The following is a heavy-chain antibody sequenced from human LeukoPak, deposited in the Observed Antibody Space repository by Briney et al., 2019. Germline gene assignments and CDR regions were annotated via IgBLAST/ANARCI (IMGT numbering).Heavy chain of an antibody. CDR2: ISGSGDTT. CDR3: AKSRGEGRGASNY. D-gene: IGHD1-26*01. CDR1: GFTFNSYA. V-gene: IGHV3-23*01. Sequence: GGSLRLSCAASGFTFNSYAMNWVRQAPGKGLEWVSFISGSGDTTYYADSVKGRFTISRDKSKNTLYLQMNSLRAEDTAVYYCAKSRGEGRGASNYWGQGTLVTVSS. J-gene: IGHJ4*02.